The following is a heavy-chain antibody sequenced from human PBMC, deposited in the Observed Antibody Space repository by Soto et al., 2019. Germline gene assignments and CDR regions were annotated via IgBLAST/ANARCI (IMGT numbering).Heavy chain of an antibody. CDR3: ARDDGYYGSGSYYNVFNLIYYYYGMDV. CDR2: ISAYNGNT. V-gene: IGHV1-18*01. J-gene: IGHJ6*02. D-gene: IGHD3-10*01. Sequence: GASVKVSCKASGYTFTSYGISWVRQAPGQGLEWMGWISAYNGNTNYAQKLQGRVTMTTDTSTSTAYMELRSLRSDDTAVYYCARDDGYYGSGSYYNVFNLIYYYYGMDVWGQGTTVTVSS. CDR1: GYTFTSYG.